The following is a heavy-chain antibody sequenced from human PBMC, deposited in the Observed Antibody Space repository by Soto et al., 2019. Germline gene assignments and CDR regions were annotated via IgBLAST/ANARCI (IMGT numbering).Heavy chain of an antibody. V-gene: IGHV1-3*01. CDR3: ARDLALRFLEWLLDRGYYYYYYYMDV. CDR1: GYTFTSYA. CDR2: INAGNGNT. J-gene: IGHJ6*03. D-gene: IGHD3-3*01. Sequence: ASVKVSCKASGYTFTSYAMHWVRQAPGQRLEWMGWINAGNGNTKYSQKFQGRVTITRDTSASTAYMELSSLRSEDTAVYYCARDLALRFLEWLLDRGYYYYYYYMDVWGKGTTVTVSS.